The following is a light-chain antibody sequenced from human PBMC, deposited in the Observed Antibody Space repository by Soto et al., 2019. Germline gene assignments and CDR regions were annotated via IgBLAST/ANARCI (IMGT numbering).Light chain of an antibody. CDR2: GNN. J-gene: IGLJ1*01. V-gene: IGLV1-40*01. CDR3: QSYDRSLSGSV. CDR1: SSNIGAGYD. Sequence: QSALTQPPSVSGAPGQRVTISCTGSSSNIGAGYDVHWYQQFLGTAPKLLIYGNNNRPSGVPDRFSGSKAGTSASLAITGLQAEDEADYFCQSYDRSLSGSVFGTGTKLTVL.